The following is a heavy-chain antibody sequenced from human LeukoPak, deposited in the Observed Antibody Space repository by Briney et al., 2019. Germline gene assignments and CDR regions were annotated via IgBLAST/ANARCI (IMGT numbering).Heavy chain of an antibody. Sequence: GGSLRLSCAASGFTFSSYGMSWVRQAPGKGLEWVSAISGSGGSTYYADSVKGRFTISRDNSKNTLYLQMNSLRAEDTAVYYCAKGGWFGELSFDYWGQGTLVTVSS. D-gene: IGHD3-10*01. CDR3: AKGGWFGELSFDY. J-gene: IGHJ4*02. V-gene: IGHV3-23*01. CDR1: GFTFSSYG. CDR2: ISGSGGST.